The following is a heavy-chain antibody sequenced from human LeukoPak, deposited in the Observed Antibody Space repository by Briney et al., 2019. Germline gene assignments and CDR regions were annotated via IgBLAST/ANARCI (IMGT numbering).Heavy chain of an antibody. J-gene: IGHJ4*02. CDR3: ARDLDWILFDY. CDR2: IRPEGTTT. Sequence: GGSLRLSCAASGLTFNTYWMHWVRQAPGKGLVWVARIRPEGTTTAYADSVKGRFTISRDNAKNTLFLQMNSLSAEDTAVYYCARDLDWILFDYWGQGTLVTVSS. V-gene: IGHV3-74*03. CDR1: GLTFNTYW. D-gene: IGHD3-9*01.